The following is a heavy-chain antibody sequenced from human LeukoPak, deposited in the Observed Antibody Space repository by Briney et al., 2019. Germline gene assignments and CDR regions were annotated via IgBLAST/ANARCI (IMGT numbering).Heavy chain of an antibody. CDR2: INHSGST. J-gene: IGHJ5*02. D-gene: IGHD5-18*01. Sequence: SETLSLTCAVYGGSFSGYYWSWIPQPPGKGLEWIGEINHSGSTNYNPSLNSRVTISVDTSKNQFSLKLSSVTAADTAVYYCARHSMVDTAMVRRYNWFDPWGQGTLVTVSS. CDR1: GGSFSGYY. CDR3: ARHSMVDTAMVRRYNWFDP. V-gene: IGHV4-34*01.